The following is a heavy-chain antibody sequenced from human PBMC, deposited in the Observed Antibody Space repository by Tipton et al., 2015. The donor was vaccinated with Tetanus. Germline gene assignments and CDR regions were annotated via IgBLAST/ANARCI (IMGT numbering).Heavy chain of an antibody. CDR1: GYIFTSYG. J-gene: IGHJ5*01. Sequence: QLVQSGAEVKKPGASMKVSCKDFGYIFTSYGISWVRQAPGQGLEWMGWISGNNGDTKYAQNLQGRVTMTTDTSTSTAYMELRSLRSDDTAVYYCARDYCSSISCFPYDSWGQGTLVTVSS. V-gene: IGHV1-18*01. CDR2: ISGNNGDT. CDR3: ARDYCSSISCFPYDS. D-gene: IGHD2-2*01.